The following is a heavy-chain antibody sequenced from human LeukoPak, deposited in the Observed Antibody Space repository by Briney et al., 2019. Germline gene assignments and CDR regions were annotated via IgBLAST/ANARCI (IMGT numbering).Heavy chain of an antibody. CDR2: ISGSGVGT. Sequence: PGGSLRLSCAASGFIFSNYVMIWVRQAPGKGLEWVSGISGSGVGTYYADSVKGRFTISRDNGKNSLYLQMNSLRAEDTAVYYCARPFSVHFDWDFWGQGTLVTVSS. D-gene: IGHD3-9*01. CDR3: ARPFSVHFDWDF. V-gene: IGHV3-23*01. CDR1: GFIFSNYV. J-gene: IGHJ4*02.